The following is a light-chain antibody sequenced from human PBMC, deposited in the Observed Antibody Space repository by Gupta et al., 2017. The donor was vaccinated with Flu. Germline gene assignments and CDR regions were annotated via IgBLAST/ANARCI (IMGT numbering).Light chain of an antibody. CDR3: QSYDSSLNRV. CDR1: SSNIGAGYD. Sequence: QSVLTQPPSVSGAPGQRATISCTGSSSNIGAGYDVHWYQQLPGTAPKLLIYGDSNRPSGVPDRFSGSKSGTSASLAITGLQAEDEADYYCQSYDSSLNRVFGGGTKLTVL. J-gene: IGLJ2*01. CDR2: GDS. V-gene: IGLV1-40*01.